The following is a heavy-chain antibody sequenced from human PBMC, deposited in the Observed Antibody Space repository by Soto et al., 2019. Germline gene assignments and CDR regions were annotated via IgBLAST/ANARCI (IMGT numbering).Heavy chain of an antibody. V-gene: IGHV3-21*01. Sequence: EVQLVESGGGLVKPGGSLRLSCAASGFTFSSCTMNWVRQAPGKGLEWVSYIDTSSTYIYYADSVTGRFTISRDNAKKSVDLQMNSLRAEHTAVYYCAREAGSYNRNDELMDVWDQGTTVTVSS. J-gene: IGHJ6*02. CDR3: AREAGSYNRNDELMDV. CDR1: GFTFSSCT. D-gene: IGHD1-20*01. CDR2: IDTSSTYI.